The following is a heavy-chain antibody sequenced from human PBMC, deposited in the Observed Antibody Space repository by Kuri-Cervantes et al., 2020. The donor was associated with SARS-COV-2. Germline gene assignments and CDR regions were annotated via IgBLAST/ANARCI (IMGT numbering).Heavy chain of an antibody. D-gene: IGHD3-10*01. CDR2: IIPIFGTA. CDR1: GGTFSSYA. V-gene: IGHV1-69*13. Sequence: SVKVSCKASGGTFSSYAISWVRQAPGQGLEWMGRIIPIFGTANYAQKFQGRVTITADESTSTAYMELSSLRSEDTAVYYCANNAHYYGSGTSVDYFDYWGQGTLVTVSS. CDR3: ANNAHYYGSGTSVDYFDY. J-gene: IGHJ4*02.